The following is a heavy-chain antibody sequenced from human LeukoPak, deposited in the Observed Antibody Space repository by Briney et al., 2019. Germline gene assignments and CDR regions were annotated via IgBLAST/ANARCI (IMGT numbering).Heavy chain of an antibody. D-gene: IGHD2-21*01. CDR3: AIRPGNVFDY. J-gene: IGHJ4*02. V-gene: IGHV1-69*05. CDR1: GGTFSSYA. Sequence: SVKVSCKASGGTFSSYAISWVRQAPGQGLEWMGGIIPIFGTANYAQKFQGRVTMTRDTSTSTVYMELSSLRSEDTAVYYCAIRPGNVFDYWGQGTLVTVSS. CDR2: IIPIFGTA.